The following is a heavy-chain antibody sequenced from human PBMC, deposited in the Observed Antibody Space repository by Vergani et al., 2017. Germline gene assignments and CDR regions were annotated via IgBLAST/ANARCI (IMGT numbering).Heavy chain of an antibody. J-gene: IGHJ6*02. CDR1: GGSFSGYY. Sequence: QVQLQQWGAGLLKPSETLSLTCAVYGGSFSGYYWSWIRQPPGKGLEWIGEINHSGSTNYNQSLKSRVTISVETSKNQFSLKLSSVTAADTAVYYCARGLGGYYYYYGMDVWGQGTTVTVSS. V-gene: IGHV4-34*01. CDR3: ARGLGGYYYYYGMDV. D-gene: IGHD6-25*01. CDR2: INHSGST.